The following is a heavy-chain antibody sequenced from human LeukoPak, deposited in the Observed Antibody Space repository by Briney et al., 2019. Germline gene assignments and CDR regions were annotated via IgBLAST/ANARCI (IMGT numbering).Heavy chain of an antibody. CDR2: IKQDGSEK. Sequence: GGSLRLSCAASGFTFSSYWMSWVRQAPGKGLEWVANIKQDGSEKYYVDSVKGRFTISRDNAKNSLYLQMNSLRAEDTAVYYCARDSSGYSGYDWWRAFDYWGQGTLVTVSS. CDR1: GFTFSSYW. CDR3: ARDSSGYSGYDWWRAFDY. V-gene: IGHV3-7*03. J-gene: IGHJ4*02. D-gene: IGHD5-12*01.